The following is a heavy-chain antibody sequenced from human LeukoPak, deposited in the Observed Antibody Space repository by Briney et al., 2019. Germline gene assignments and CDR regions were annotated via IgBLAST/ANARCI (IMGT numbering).Heavy chain of an antibody. D-gene: IGHD5-24*01. CDR1: GGTFSSYA. J-gene: IGHJ4*01. Sequence: SVKVSCKASGGTFSSYAISWVRQAPGQGLEWMGRIIPILGIANYAQKFQGRVTITADKSTSTAYMELSSLRSEDTAVYYCAAGRWLQTNPHGLDYWGHGTLVTVSS. V-gene: IGHV1-69*04. CDR3: AAGRWLQTNPHGLDY. CDR2: IIPILGIA.